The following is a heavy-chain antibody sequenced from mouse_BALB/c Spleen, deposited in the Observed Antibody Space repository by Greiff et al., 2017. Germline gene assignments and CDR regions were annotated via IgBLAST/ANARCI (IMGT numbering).Heavy chain of an antibody. J-gene: IGHJ2*01. CDR2: IYPGDGDT. CDR1: GYTFTSYW. CDR3: ARWGLYYGSSLYYFDY. Sequence: VKLMESGAELARPGASVKLSCKASGYTFTSYWMQWVKQRPGQGLEWIGAIYPGDGDTRYTQKFKGKATLTADKSSSTAYMQLSSLASEDSAVYYCARWGLYYGSSLYYFDYWGQGTTLTVSS. D-gene: IGHD1-1*01. V-gene: IGHV1-87*01.